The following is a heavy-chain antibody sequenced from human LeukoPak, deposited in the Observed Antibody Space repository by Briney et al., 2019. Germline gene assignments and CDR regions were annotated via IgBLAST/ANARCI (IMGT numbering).Heavy chain of an antibody. CDR3: ARHSAAVAGDLDY. V-gene: IGHV5-10-1*01. J-gene: IGHJ4*02. D-gene: IGHD6-19*01. CDR2: IDPSASYT. Sequence: GESLKISCKGSGYSFTSYWITWVRQMPGKGLEWMGRIDPSASYTEYSPSFQGHVTISADKSINTAYLQWSSLKASDIAMYYCARHSAAVAGDLDYWGQGTLVTVSS. CDR1: GYSFTSYW.